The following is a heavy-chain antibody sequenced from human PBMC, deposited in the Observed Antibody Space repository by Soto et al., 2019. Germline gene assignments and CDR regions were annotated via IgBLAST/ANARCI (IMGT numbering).Heavy chain of an antibody. V-gene: IGHV4-59*01. CDR1: GGSISSYY. D-gene: IGHD3-16*01. Sequence: PSETLSLTCTVSGGSISSYYWSWIRQPPGKGLEWIGYIYYSGSTNYNPSPKSRVTISVDTSKNQFSLKLTSVTAADTAVYYCARGGYDWGPWGQGALVTVS. J-gene: IGHJ5*02. CDR3: ARGGYDWGP. CDR2: IYYSGST.